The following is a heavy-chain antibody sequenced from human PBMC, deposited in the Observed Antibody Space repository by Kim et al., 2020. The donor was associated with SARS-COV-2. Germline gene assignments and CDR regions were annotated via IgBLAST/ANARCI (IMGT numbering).Heavy chain of an antibody. CDR1: GFTFSSYA. V-gene: IGHV3-64*01. Sequence: GGSLRLSCAASGFTFSSYAMHWVRQAPGKGLEYVSAISSNGGSTYYANSVKGRFTISRDNSKNTLYLQMGSLRAEDMAVYYCARGGSGYDSSLDYWGQGT. D-gene: IGHD5-12*01. J-gene: IGHJ4*02. CDR2: ISSNGGST. CDR3: ARGGSGYDSSLDY.